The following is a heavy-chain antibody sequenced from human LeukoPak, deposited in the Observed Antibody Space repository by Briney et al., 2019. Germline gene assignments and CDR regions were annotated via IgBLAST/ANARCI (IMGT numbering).Heavy chain of an antibody. CDR1: GFTFNNYG. V-gene: IGHV3-30*18. Sequence: GRSLRLSCAASGFTFNNYGMHWVRQAPGKGLEWVAVISYDGSNKYYADSVKGRFTISRSNSKNTLYLQTNSLRAEDTAVYYCAKDDDYGGNWGQGTLVTVSS. J-gene: IGHJ4*02. CDR3: AKDDDYGGN. D-gene: IGHD4-23*01. CDR2: ISYDGSNK.